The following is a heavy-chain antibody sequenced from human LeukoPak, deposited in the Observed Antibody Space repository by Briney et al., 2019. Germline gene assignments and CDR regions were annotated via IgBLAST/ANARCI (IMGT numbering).Heavy chain of an antibody. CDR3: ARAAAGTPPSWYYYMDV. CDR2: ISYDGSNK. D-gene: IGHD6-13*01. Sequence: PGGSLRLSCAASGFTFSSYGMHWVRQAPGKGLEWVAVISYDGSNKYYADSVKGRFTISRDNSKNTLYLQMNSLRAEDTAVYYCARAAAGTPPSWYYYMDVWAKGPRSPSP. V-gene: IGHV3-30*03. CDR1: GFTFSSYG. J-gene: IGHJ6*03.